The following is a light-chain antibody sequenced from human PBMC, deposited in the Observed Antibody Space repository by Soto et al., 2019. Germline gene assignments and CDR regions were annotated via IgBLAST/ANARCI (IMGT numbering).Light chain of an antibody. Sequence: QSALTQPASVSGSPGQSITISCTGTSSDVGSYNLVSWYQQHPGKAPKLMIYEGSKRPSGVSNRFSGSKSGNTASLTISGRQAEDEADYYCCSYAGSSTFDVVFGGGTKLTVL. CDR1: SSDVGSYNL. CDR3: CSYAGSSTFDVV. J-gene: IGLJ2*01. V-gene: IGLV2-23*03. CDR2: EGS.